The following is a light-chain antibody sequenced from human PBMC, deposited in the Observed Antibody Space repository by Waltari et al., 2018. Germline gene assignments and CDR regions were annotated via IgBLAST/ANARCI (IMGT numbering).Light chain of an antibody. CDR2: DSS. J-gene: IGKJ1*01. CDR1: QTVANTY. V-gene: IGKV3-20*01. CDR3: QQYGRSPQT. Sequence: EIVLTQSPGTLSLSPGEGATLSCRASQTVANTYLAWYQQKPGQPPRLLISDSSRRATGIPDRFRGSGSGTDFTLTITRLEPEDFAVYYCQQYGRSPQTFGQGTRVEIK.